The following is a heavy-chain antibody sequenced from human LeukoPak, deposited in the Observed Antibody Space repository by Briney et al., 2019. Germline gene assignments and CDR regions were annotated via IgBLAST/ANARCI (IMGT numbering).Heavy chain of an antibody. CDR1: GFTFSNYA. V-gene: IGHV3-7*01. J-gene: IGHJ3*01. D-gene: IGHD6-13*01. CDR3: VVYKYILSWSAFDF. Sequence: GGSLRLSCATSGFTFSNYAMTWVRQAPGKGLEWVADIRQDGSDKYYVDSVKGRFIISRDNAKKSVSLHMNNLRVEDTAVYYCVVYKYILSWSAFDFWGRGTMVTVSS. CDR2: IRQDGSDK.